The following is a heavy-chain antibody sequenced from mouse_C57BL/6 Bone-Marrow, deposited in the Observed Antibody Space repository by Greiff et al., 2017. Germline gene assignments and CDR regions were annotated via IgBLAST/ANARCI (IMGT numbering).Heavy chain of an antibody. V-gene: IGHV7-1*01. Sequence: EVQLVESGGGLVQSGRSLRLSCATSGFTFSDFYMEWVRQAPGKGLEWSAASRNKANDYTTEYSASVKGRFIVSRDTSQSILYLQMNALRAEDTAIYYCARDHFLSAMDYWGQGTSVTVSS. CDR2: SRNKANDYTT. J-gene: IGHJ4*01. CDR1: GFTFSDFY. D-gene: IGHD6-5*01. CDR3: ARDHFLSAMDY.